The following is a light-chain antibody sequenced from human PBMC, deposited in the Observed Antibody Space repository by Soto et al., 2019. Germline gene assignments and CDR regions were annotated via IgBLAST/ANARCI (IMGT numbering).Light chain of an antibody. CDR2: EVT. CDR3: SSDAASNNFFVV. CDR1: SSDVGGYNY. V-gene: IGLV2-8*01. Sequence: QSALTQPPSASGSPGQSVTISCTGTSSDVGGYNYVSWYQQYPGRAPKLMIYEVTKRPSGVPDRFSGSKSGNTASLTVSGLPAEDEADYYCSSDAASNNFFVVFGGGTKVTVL. J-gene: IGLJ3*02.